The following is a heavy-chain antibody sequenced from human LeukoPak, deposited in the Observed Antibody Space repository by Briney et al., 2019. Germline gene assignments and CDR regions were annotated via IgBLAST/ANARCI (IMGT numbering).Heavy chain of an antibody. CDR2: MNPNSGNT. D-gene: IGHD3-10*01. CDR1: GYTFTSYD. Sequence: ASVKVSCKASGYTFTSYDINWVRQATGQGLEWMGWMNPNSGNTGYAQKFQGRVTMTRNTSIGTAYMELSSLRSEDTAVYYCARRYYYGSGSHYPNDYWGQGTLVTVSS. J-gene: IGHJ4*02. CDR3: ARRYYYGSGSHYPNDY. V-gene: IGHV1-8*01.